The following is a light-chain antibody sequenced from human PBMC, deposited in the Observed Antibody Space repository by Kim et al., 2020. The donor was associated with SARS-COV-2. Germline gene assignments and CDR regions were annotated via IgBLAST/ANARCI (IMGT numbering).Light chain of an antibody. CDR3: QQYGSSPLT. J-gene: IGKJ4*01. CDR1: QSVSSSY. Sequence: LSPGERATLACRASQSVSSSYVAWYQQKPGQAPRLLIYGASSRATVIPDRFSGSGSGTDFTLTISRLEPEDFAVYYCQQYGSSPLTFGGGTKLEI. CDR2: GAS. V-gene: IGKV3-20*01.